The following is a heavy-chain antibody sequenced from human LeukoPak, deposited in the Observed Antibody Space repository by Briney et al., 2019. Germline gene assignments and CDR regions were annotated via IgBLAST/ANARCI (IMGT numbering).Heavy chain of an antibody. Sequence: GGSLRLSCAASGFTVSSNYMSWVRQAPGKGLEWVSVIYSGGSTYYADSVKGRFTTSRDNSKNTLYLQMNSLRAEDTAVYYCARGQNYYDSSGYKVDYWGQGTLVTVSS. CDR2: IYSGGST. CDR3: ARGQNYYDSSGYKVDY. CDR1: GFTVSSNY. V-gene: IGHV3-66*01. D-gene: IGHD3-22*01. J-gene: IGHJ4*02.